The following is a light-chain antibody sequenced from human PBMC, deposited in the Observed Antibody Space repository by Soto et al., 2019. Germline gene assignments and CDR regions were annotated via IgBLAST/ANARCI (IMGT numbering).Light chain of an antibody. CDR2: GPS. CDR3: QQYNNWPRT. J-gene: IGKJ5*01. CDR1: QSISIN. V-gene: IGKV3-15*01. Sequence: EIVMTQSPATLSVSPGESATLSCRASQSISINLAWYQQKPGQAPRLLIYGPSTRATGIPARFSGSVSGTQFTLTITSLQSEDFAVYYCQQYNNWPRTFGQGTRLEIK.